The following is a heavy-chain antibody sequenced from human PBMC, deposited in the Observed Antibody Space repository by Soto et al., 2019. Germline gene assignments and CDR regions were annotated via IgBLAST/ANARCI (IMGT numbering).Heavy chain of an antibody. J-gene: IGHJ6*02. Sequence: TPLLTSAMSRDTASSNRAAWNCIRQSTSSGLEWLGRTYYRTRWYNDYAVSVKGRITINPDPSRNQFYLQVNSVTSEDTAVYYCAAANRGYLYYGLDVWGQGTTVTVSS. D-gene: IGHD5-12*01. CDR1: RDTASSNRAA. CDR3: AAANRGYLYYGLDV. CDR2: TYYRTRWYN. V-gene: IGHV6-1*01.